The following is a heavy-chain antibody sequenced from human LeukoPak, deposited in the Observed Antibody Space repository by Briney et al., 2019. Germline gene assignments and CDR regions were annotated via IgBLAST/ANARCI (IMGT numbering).Heavy chain of an antibody. CDR3: ARDGARGYYDSSGPWVWGL. J-gene: IGHJ4*02. CDR2: IYSGGST. Sequence: PGGSLRLSCAASGYTVSSNCMSWVRQAPGKGLEWVSVIYSGGSTYYADSVKGRFTISRDNSKNTLYLQMNSLRAEDTAVYYCARDGARGYYDSSGPWVWGLWGQGTLVTVSS. V-gene: IGHV3-53*01. D-gene: IGHD3-22*01. CDR1: GYTVSSNC.